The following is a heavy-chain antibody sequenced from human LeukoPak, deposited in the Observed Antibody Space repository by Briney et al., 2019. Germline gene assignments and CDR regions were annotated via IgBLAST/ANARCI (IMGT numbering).Heavy chain of an antibody. J-gene: IGHJ4*02. CDR1: GFTVSSNY. CDR2: IYSGGST. V-gene: IGHV3-66*02. D-gene: IGHD3-22*01. CDR3: ARDKNYYDSSVYYYFDY. Sequence: GGSLRLSCAASGFTVSSNYMSWVRQAPGKGLEWVSVIYSGGSTYYADSVKGRFTISRDNSKNTLYLQMNSLRAEDTAVYYCARDKNYYDSSVYYYFDYWAQGTLVTVSS.